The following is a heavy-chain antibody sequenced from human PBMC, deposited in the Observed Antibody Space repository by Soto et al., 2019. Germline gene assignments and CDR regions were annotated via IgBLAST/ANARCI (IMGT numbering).Heavy chain of an antibody. CDR2: MRPDESEK. J-gene: IGHJ6*02. V-gene: IGHV3-7*03. D-gene: IGHD3-10*01. CDR1: GFTFSRDW. CDR3: ARYGFANGLDL. Sequence: GGSLRLSCTLSGFTFSRDWMAWVRQAPGKGLEWVANMRPDESEKYYVDSVRGRFTISRDGAENSLHLQMDSLRAEDAALYYCARYGFANGLDLWGQGTTVTVSS.